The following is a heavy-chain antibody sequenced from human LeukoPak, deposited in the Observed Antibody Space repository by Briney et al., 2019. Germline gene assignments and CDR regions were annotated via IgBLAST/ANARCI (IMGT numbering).Heavy chain of an antibody. CDR3: ASHRYYYDSSGHLPLDYGMDV. CDR1: VGSISSGGYY. Sequence: SETLSLTCTVSVGSISSGGYYWSWIRQHPGKGLEWIGYIYYSGSTYYNPSLKSRVTISVDTSKNQFSLKLSSVTAADTAVYYCASHRYYYDSSGHLPLDYGMDVWGQGATVTVSS. J-gene: IGHJ6*02. V-gene: IGHV4-31*03. D-gene: IGHD3-22*01. CDR2: IYYSGST.